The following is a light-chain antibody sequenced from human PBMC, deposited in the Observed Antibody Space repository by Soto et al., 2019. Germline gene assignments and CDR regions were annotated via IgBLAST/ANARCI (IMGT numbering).Light chain of an antibody. V-gene: IGKV2-28*01. CDR1: QSLLQSNGYNY. Sequence: DLVMTQSPLSLPVTPGEPASISCRSSQSLLQSNGYNYLDWFLQKPGQSPQLLIYLGSNRASGVPDRFSGSGSGTDFTLKISRVEAEDVGMYYCMQALQSPLTFGGGTKVEIK. CDR2: LGS. CDR3: MQALQSPLT. J-gene: IGKJ4*01.